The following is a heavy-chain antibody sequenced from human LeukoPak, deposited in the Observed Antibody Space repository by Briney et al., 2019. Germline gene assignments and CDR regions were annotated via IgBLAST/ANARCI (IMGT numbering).Heavy chain of an antibody. J-gene: IGHJ5*02. V-gene: IGHV3-30*02. CDR2: IRYDGSNK. Sequence: PGGSLRLSCAASGFTFSSYGMHWVRQAPGKGLEWVAFIRYDGSNKYYADSVKGRFTISRDNAKNSLYLQMNSLRAEDTAVYYCAREWAAAGRNWFDPWGQGTLVTVSS. CDR1: GFTFSSYG. D-gene: IGHD6-13*01. CDR3: AREWAAAGRNWFDP.